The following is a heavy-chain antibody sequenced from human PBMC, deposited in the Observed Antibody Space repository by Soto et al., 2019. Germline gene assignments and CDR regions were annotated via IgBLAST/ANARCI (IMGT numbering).Heavy chain of an antibody. CDR2: IYHSGST. CDR1: GGSIRSGGYS. Sequence: SETLSLTCAVSGGSIRSGGYSLSWIRQPPGKGLEWIGYIYHSGSTYYNPSLKSRVTISVDRSKNQFSLKLSSVTAADTAVYYCARGAPVLFDYWGQGTLVTVSS. V-gene: IGHV4-30-2*01. J-gene: IGHJ4*02. CDR3: ARGAPVLFDY.